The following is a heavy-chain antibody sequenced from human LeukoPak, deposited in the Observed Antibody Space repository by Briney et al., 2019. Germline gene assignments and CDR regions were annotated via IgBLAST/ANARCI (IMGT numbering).Heavy chain of an antibody. CDR1: GFTFSDYY. D-gene: IGHD4-23*01. CDR2: ISSSGGTI. Sequence: PGGSLRLSCAASGFTFSDYYMTWIRQAPGKGLEWISYISSSGGTIYYADSVKGRFTISRDNAKNSLYLQMNSLRAEDTALYYCAKAHHYGGNSGAFDIWGQGTMVTVSS. CDR3: AKAHHYGGNSGAFDI. V-gene: IGHV3-11*01. J-gene: IGHJ3*02.